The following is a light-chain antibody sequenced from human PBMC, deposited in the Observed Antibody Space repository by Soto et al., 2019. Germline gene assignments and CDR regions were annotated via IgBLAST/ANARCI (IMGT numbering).Light chain of an antibody. CDR3: QQYGSSPPYT. V-gene: IGKV3-20*01. CDR1: QSVSSSY. J-gene: IGKJ2*01. CDR2: ETS. Sequence: IVLTQSPGTLSLSPGERATLSCRASQSVSSSYLGWYQQKAGQAPRLLIYETSSRATGISDRFSGSGSGTDFTLTISRLEPEDFAVYYCQQYGSSPPYTFGQGTKLEIK.